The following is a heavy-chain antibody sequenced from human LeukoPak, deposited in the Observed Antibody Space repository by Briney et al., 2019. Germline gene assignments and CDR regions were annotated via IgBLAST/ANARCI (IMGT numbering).Heavy chain of an antibody. CDR1: GYTFTSYY. CDR3: ARGYCSGGSCYLLLYGMDV. J-gene: IGHJ6*02. Sequence: ASVKVSCKASGYTFTSYYMHWVRQAPGQGLEWMGIINPSGGSTSYAQKFQGRVTMTRDTSTSTVYMELSSLRSEDTAVYYCARGYCSGGSCYLLLYGMDVWGQGTTVTVPS. V-gene: IGHV1-46*01. CDR2: INPSGGST. D-gene: IGHD2-15*01.